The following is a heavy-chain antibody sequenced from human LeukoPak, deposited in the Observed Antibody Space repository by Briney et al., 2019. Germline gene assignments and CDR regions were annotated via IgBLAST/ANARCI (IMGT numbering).Heavy chain of an antibody. Sequence: PSETLSLACTVSGGSISSSSYYWAWIRQAPGKGLEWIGNIYHTGSTYYNPSLKSRVTIFVDTSKNHYSLKLTSVTAADTAVYYCARAWEPKGTGTYYFDYWGQGALVTVSS. D-gene: IGHD1-26*01. CDR3: ARAWEPKGTGTYYFDY. CDR1: GGSISSSSYY. CDR2: IYHTGST. J-gene: IGHJ4*02. V-gene: IGHV4-39*02.